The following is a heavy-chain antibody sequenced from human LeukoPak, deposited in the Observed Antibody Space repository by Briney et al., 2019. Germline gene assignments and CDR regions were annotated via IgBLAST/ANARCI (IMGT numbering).Heavy chain of an antibody. J-gene: IGHJ5*02. V-gene: IGHV4-30-4*01. Sequence: SETLSLTCTVSGGSVSSGDYYWSWIRQTPGKGLEWIGYTYYSGSTHYNPSLKSRLAISVDTSKNQFSLKLSSVPAADTVVYYCASGPVHNWFDPWGQGTLVSVFS. CDR1: GGSVSSGDYY. CDR3: ASGPVHNWFDP. CDR2: TYYSGST.